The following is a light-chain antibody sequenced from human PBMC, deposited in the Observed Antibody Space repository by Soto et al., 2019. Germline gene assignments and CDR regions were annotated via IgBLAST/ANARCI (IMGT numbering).Light chain of an antibody. CDR3: HQHGSSRRT. J-gene: IGKJ1*01. Sequence: EIVMTQSPATLSVSPGERATLSCRASQSVSSNLAWYQQKPGQAPRLLIYGASTRATGIPASFSGSGSGTEFTLTISSLQSEDFAVYYCHQHGSSRRTFGQGTKVEI. CDR2: GAS. CDR1: QSVSSN. V-gene: IGKV3-15*01.